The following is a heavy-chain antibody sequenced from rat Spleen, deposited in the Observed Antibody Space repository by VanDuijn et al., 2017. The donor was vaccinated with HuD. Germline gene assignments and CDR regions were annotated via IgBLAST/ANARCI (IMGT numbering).Heavy chain of an antibody. CDR3: ARGHSMGMDYFDY. J-gene: IGHJ2*01. V-gene: IGHV5-25*01. CDR1: GFTFSNFD. Sequence: EVQLVESGGGLVQPGRSLKLSCAASGFTFSNFDMAWVRQAPTKGLEWVASISTSADTTYYRDSVKGRFTVSRDDAKSTLYLQMNSLRSEDTATYYCARGHSMGMDYFDYWGQGVMVTVSS. D-gene: IGHD1-7*01. CDR2: ISTSADTT.